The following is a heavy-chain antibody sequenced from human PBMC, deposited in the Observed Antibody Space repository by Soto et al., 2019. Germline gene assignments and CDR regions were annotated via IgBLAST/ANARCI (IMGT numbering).Heavy chain of an antibody. J-gene: IGHJ6*03. CDR2: ISSSSSTI. CDR3: ARDSSPLQQLKAYYYYYMDV. Sequence: GGSLRLSCAASGFTFSSYSMNWVRQAPGKGLEWVSYISSSSSTIYYAESVKGRFTISRDNAKNSLYLQMNSLRAEDTAVYYFARDSSPLQQLKAYYYYYMDVWGKGTTVTVSS. V-gene: IGHV3-48*01. CDR1: GFTFSSYS. D-gene: IGHD6-13*01.